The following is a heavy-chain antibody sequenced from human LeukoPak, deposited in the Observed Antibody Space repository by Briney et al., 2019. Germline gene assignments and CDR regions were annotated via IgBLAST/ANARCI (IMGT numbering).Heavy chain of an antibody. CDR2: IYYSGGT. J-gene: IGHJ2*01. V-gene: IGHV4-31*03. CDR1: GGPITSGGYY. Sequence: SETLSLTCTVSGGPITSGGYYWSWIRQHPGKGLEWIGYIYYSGGTYYNPSLQSRITISVDTSENQFSLKLSSVTAADTAVYYCARVRGIAAAYWYFDLWGRGTLVTVS. D-gene: IGHD6-25*01. CDR3: ARVRGIAAAYWYFDL.